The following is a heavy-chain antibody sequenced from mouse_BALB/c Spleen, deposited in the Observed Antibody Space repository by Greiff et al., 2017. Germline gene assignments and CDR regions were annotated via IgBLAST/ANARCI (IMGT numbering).Heavy chain of an antibody. J-gene: IGHJ4*01. CDR3: VLYGNEDAMDY. D-gene: IGHD2-1*01. Sequence: EVQLQRSGAELVKPGASVKLSCTASGFNIKDTYMHWVKQRPEQGLEWIGRIDPANGNTKYDPKFQGKATITADTSSNTAYLQLSSLTSEDTAVYYCVLYGNEDAMDYWGQGTSVTVSS. CDR1: GFNIKDTY. V-gene: IGHV14-3*02. CDR2: IDPANGNT.